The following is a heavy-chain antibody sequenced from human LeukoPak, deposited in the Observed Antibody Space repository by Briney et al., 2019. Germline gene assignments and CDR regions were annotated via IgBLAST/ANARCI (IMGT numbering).Heavy chain of an antibody. D-gene: IGHD3-22*01. CDR3: ARDPYSGNYGSYYYYYMDV. Sequence: GGSLRLSCAASGFTFSSCAMNWVRQAPGKALEWVSSITSSGTYIFYADSAKGRFTISRDNAKNSLYLQINSLGPEDTAVYFCARDPYSGNYGSYYYYYMDVWGKGTTVTVSS. CDR1: GFTFSSCA. CDR2: ITSSGTYI. J-gene: IGHJ6*03. V-gene: IGHV3-21*01.